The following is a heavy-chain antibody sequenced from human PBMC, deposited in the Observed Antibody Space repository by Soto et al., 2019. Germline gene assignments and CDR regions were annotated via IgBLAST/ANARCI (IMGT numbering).Heavy chain of an antibody. J-gene: IGHJ4*02. CDR3: ARAPDGSGSYYYFDG. CDR2: INRDGNEK. D-gene: IGHD3-22*01. V-gene: IGHV3-7*03. CDR1: GFTFSSYW. Sequence: LRLACAASGFTFSSYWMSWVRQALGKGLQWVANINRDGNEKYYVDSLKGRFTISRDNAENSLYLQMNTLRAEDTAVYYCARAPDGSGSYYYFDGWGQGXLVTVYS.